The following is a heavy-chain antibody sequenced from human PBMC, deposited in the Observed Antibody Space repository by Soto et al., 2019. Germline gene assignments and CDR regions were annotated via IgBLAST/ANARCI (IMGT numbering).Heavy chain of an antibody. Sequence: QVQLQQWGAGLLKPSETLSLTCAVYGGSFSGYYWSWIRQPPGKGLEWIGEINHSGSTNYNPSLNSRVTISVDTSKTQFSLKLSSVTDADTAVYYCARGRIIGGGRYGDYSKWGQGTLVTVSS. D-gene: IGHD4-17*01. CDR1: GGSFSGYY. CDR3: ARGRIIGGGRYGDYSK. J-gene: IGHJ4*02. V-gene: IGHV4-34*01. CDR2: INHSGST.